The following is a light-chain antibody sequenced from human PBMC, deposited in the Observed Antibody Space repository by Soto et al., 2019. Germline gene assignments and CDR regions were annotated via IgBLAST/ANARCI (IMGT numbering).Light chain of an antibody. J-gene: IGLJ2*01. V-gene: IGLV2-8*01. Sequence: QSALTQPPSASGSPGQSVTISCTGTSSDVGGYKYVSWYQQKSGKAPKLIIYEVNERPSGVPDRFSGSKSDNKASLTVSGLQDEDEDDYYCSAYVGFNNVLFGGGTKLTVL. CDR1: SSDVGGYKY. CDR3: SAYVGFNNVL. CDR2: EVN.